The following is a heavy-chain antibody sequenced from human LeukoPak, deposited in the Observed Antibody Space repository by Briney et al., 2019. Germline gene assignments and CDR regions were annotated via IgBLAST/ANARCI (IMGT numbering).Heavy chain of an antibody. Sequence: GGSLRLSCAASGFTVSSNYMSWVRQAPGKGLEWVSVIYSGGSTYYADSVKGRFTISRDNSNNTLYLQMNSLRAEDTAVYYCARDRGVGATAGFNWFDPWGQGTLVAVSS. J-gene: IGHJ5*02. CDR1: GFTVSSNY. V-gene: IGHV3-66*02. CDR2: IYSGGST. D-gene: IGHD1-26*01. CDR3: ARDRGVGATAGFNWFDP.